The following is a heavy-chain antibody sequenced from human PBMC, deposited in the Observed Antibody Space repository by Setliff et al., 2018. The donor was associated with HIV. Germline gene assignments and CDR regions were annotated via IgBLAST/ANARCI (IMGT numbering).Heavy chain of an antibody. Sequence: PSETLSLTCTVSGGSMTNYWSWIRQPPGKGLEFIGHIHTSGSTIYNPSLKSRLTITIDTSRNQFSLKLTSVTAADTAVYYCAREECTSWPRVHYWGQGALVTVSS. J-gene: IGHJ4*02. D-gene: IGHD6-13*01. CDR2: IHTSGST. CDR3: AREECTSWPRVHY. V-gene: IGHV4-4*09. CDR1: GGSMTNY.